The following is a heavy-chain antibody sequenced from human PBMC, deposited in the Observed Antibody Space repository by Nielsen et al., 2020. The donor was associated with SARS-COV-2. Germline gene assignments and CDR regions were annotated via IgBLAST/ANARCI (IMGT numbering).Heavy chain of an antibody. J-gene: IGHJ6*02. V-gene: IGHV3-48*02. Sequence: GESLKTSCAASGFTFSSYSMNWVRQAPGKGLEWVSYISSSSSTIYYADSVKGRFTISRDNAKNSLYLQMNSLRDEDTAVYYCAREGGYYDSSGYYYYYYGMDVWGQGTTVTVSS. CDR3: AREGGYYDSSGYYYYYYGMDV. CDR2: ISSSSSTI. D-gene: IGHD3-22*01. CDR1: GFTFSSYS.